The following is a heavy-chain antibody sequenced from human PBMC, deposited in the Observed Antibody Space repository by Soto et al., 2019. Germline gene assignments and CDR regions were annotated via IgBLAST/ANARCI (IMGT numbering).Heavy chain of an antibody. J-gene: IGHJ4*02. V-gene: IGHV1-2*02. CDR2: IIPISGGA. D-gene: IGHD1-26*01. Sequence: GASVKVSCKASGYTFTGYYMRWVRQAPGQGLEWMGGIIPISGGANYAQKFQGRVTMTRDESTSTAYMELSSLRSEDTAVYYCARDRSGSAAFDYWGQGTLVTVSS. CDR1: GYTFTGYY. CDR3: ARDRSGSAAFDY.